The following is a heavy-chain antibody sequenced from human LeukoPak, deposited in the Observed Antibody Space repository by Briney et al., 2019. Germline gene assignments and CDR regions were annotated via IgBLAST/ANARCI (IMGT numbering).Heavy chain of an antibody. V-gene: IGHV3-30-3*01. CDR2: ISYDGSNK. D-gene: IGHD3-9*01. Sequence: GGSLRLSCAASGFTFSSYAMHWVRQAPGKGLEWVAVISYDGSNKYYADSVKGRFTISRDNSKNTLYLQMNSLRAEDTAVYYCARDPHGIYDILTGYYAAFDYWGQGTLVTVSS. J-gene: IGHJ4*02. CDR3: ARDPHGIYDILTGYYAAFDY. CDR1: GFTFSSYA.